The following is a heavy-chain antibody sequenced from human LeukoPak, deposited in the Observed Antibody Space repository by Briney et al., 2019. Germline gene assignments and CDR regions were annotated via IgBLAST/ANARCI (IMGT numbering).Heavy chain of an antibody. CDR1: GGSISSGGYY. CDR3: ARGGQYQLPLNYYYYGMDV. J-gene: IGHJ6*02. D-gene: IGHD2-2*01. Sequence: SETLSLTCTVSGGSISSGGYYWSWIRQHPGTGLEWIGYIYYSGSTYYNPSLKSRVTISVDTSKNQFSLKLSSVTAADTAVYYCARGGQYQLPLNYYYYGMDVWGQGTTVTVSS. V-gene: IGHV4-31*03. CDR2: IYYSGST.